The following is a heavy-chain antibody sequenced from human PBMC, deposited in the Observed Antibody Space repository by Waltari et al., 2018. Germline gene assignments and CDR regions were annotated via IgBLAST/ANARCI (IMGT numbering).Heavy chain of an antibody. CDR1: GFTFSSYG. Sequence: QVQLVESGGGVVQPGRSLRLSCAASGFTFSSYGMHWVRQAPGKGLEWVAVIWYDGSNKYYADAVKGRFTISRDNSKNTLYLQMNSLRAEDTAVYYCARAVWGMVRGAPLDYWGQGTLVTVSS. J-gene: IGHJ4*02. D-gene: IGHD3-10*01. V-gene: IGHV3-33*01. CDR3: ARAVWGMVRGAPLDY. CDR2: IWYDGSNK.